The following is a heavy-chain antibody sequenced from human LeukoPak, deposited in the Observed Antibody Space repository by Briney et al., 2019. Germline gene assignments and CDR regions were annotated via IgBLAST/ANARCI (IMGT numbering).Heavy chain of an antibody. CDR1: GFPFSTYL. D-gene: IGHD2-21*02. CDR2: ISPDGSSR. CDR3: ARDGGLLPDN. Sequence: PGGSLRLSCAASGFPFSTYLMHWVRQPPGKGLMWVSRISPDGSSRSYADSVKGRFIISRDNAKNTLSLQMNSLTAADTAVYYCARDGGLLPDNWGKGTLVTVSS. V-gene: IGHV3-74*01. J-gene: IGHJ4*02.